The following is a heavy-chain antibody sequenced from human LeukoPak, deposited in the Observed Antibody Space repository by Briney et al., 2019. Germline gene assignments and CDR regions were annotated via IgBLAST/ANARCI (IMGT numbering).Heavy chain of an antibody. CDR2: ISYDGSNK. J-gene: IGHJ6*02. CDR3: ARDLDISYCSSTSCSILMTYGMDV. V-gene: IGHV3-30*03. CDR1: GFTFSSYS. D-gene: IGHD2-2*01. Sequence: GGSLRLSCAASGFTFSSYSMNWVRQAPGKGLEWVAVISYDGSNKYYADSVKGRFTISRDNSKNTLYLQMNSLRAEDTAVYYCARDLDISYCSSTSCSILMTYGMDVWGQGTTVTVSS.